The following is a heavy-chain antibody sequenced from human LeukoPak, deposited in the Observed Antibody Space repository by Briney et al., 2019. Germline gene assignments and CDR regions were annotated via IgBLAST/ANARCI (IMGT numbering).Heavy chain of an antibody. CDR1: GGSISSGGYY. CDR2: IYYSGST. Sequence: SETLSLTCTVSGGSISSGGYYWSWIRQHPGKGLEWIGYIYYSGSTYYNPSLKSRVTISVDTPKNQFSLKLSSVTAADTAVYYCARVRSGSLNAFDIWGQGTMVTVSS. CDR3: ARVRSGSLNAFDI. V-gene: IGHV4-31*03. D-gene: IGHD1-26*01. J-gene: IGHJ3*02.